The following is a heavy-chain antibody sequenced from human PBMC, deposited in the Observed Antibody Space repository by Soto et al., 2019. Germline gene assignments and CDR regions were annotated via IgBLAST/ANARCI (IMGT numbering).Heavy chain of an antibody. D-gene: IGHD6-19*01. CDR2: ISAFTDFT. V-gene: IGHV1-18*01. CDR1: GYTFTHHG. Sequence: QVQLVQSGAEVRKPGASVKVSCQTSGYTFTHHGISWVRQAPGQGLEWVGWISAFTDFTDYAQKFQGRVTLTTDKPTSTAYMELRSLTSDDTAVYYCVKYRPRLTQNMDGIFWGQGTLVTVSS. J-gene: IGHJ4*02. CDR3: VKYRPRLTQNMDGIF.